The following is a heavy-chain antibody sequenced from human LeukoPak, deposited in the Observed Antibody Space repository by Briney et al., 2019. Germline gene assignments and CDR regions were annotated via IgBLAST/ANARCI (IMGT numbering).Heavy chain of an antibody. D-gene: IGHD3-16*01. V-gene: IGHV3-23*01. CDR3: ARASWVSSADAVR. J-gene: IGHJ4*02. CDR1: GLSFSDYV. Sequence: GGSLRLSCTASGLSFSDYVTTWVRQAPGRGLEWVSSMKGTGERFYADSVRGRFTLSRDDSRNTVYLQLNNLRVEDTAVYYCARASWVSSADAVRWGQGTVVTVSS. CDR2: MKGTGER.